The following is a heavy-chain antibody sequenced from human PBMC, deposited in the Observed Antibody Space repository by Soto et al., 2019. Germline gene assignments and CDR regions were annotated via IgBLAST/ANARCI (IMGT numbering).Heavy chain of an antibody. V-gene: IGHV4-39*01. J-gene: IGHJ4*02. CDR2: IYYSGST. CDR3: ARHSSGWPTIDY. Sequence: QLQLQESGPGLVKPSETLSLTCTVSGGSISSSSYYWGWIRQPPGKGLEWIGSIYYSGSTYYNSSLMSRVTISVDTSKNQFSLKLSSVTAADTAVYYCARHSSGWPTIDYWGQGTLVTVSS. D-gene: IGHD6-19*01. CDR1: GGSISSSSYY.